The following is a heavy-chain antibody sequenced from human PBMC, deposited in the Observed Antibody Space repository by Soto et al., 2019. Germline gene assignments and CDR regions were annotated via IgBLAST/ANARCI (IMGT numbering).Heavy chain of an antibody. D-gene: IGHD3-22*01. V-gene: IGHV2-5*02. J-gene: IGHJ4*02. CDR1: GFSLSTSGVG. CDR3: AHSSPIYYDSSGTSPFDY. Sequence: SGPTLVNPTQTLTLTCTFSGFSLSTSGVGVGWIRQPPGKALEWLALIYWDDDKRYSPSLKSRLTITKDTSKNQVVLTMTNMDPVDTATYYCAHSSPIYYDSSGTSPFDYWGQGTLVTVSS. CDR2: IYWDDDK.